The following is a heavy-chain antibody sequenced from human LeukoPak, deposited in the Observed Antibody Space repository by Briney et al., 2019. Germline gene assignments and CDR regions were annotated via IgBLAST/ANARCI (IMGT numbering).Heavy chain of an antibody. D-gene: IGHD6-13*01. Sequence: ASVKVSCKASGGTFSNYAISWVRQAPGQGLEWMGGIIPIFHTATYAQKFQGKVTITADESTRTAYMELSSLTSEDTAVYYCSRVALRSSSWVEVRFDYWGQGTLVTVSS. J-gene: IGHJ4*02. CDR3: SRVALRSSSWVEVRFDY. V-gene: IGHV1-69*13. CDR2: IIPIFHTA. CDR1: GGTFSNYA.